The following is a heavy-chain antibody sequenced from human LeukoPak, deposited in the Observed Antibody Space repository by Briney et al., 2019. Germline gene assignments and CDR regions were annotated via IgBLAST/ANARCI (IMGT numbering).Heavy chain of an antibody. CDR2: ISDNGGGT. CDR3: AKESGALGAPLYDY. V-gene: IGHV3-23*01. J-gene: IGHJ4*02. Sequence: GGSLRLSCAASGFTFSSYAMSWVRQAPGEGLEWFSGISDNGGGTYYADSLKGRFTISRDNSKNMLYLQMNSLRAEDTAVYYCAKESGALGAPLYDYWGRGILVTASS. CDR1: GFTFSSYA. D-gene: IGHD4/OR15-4a*01.